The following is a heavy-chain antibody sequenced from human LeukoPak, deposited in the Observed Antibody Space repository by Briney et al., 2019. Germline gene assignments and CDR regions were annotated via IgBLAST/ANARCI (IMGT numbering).Heavy chain of an antibody. CDR2: ISHDEINK. CDR3: AKDSAYFYDTSGYSRPLDY. J-gene: IGHJ4*02. V-gene: IGHV3-30*04. D-gene: IGHD3-22*01. Sequence: GGSLRLSCAASGFTFSNYAMHWVRQAPGKGLEWVAVISHDEINKYYTDSVKGRFTISRDNSKNALYLQMNSLRAEDTAVYYCAKDSAYFYDTSGYSRPLDYWGQGTMVT. CDR1: GFTFSNYA.